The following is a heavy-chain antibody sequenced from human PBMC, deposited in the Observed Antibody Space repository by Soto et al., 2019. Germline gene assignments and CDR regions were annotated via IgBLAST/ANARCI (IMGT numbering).Heavy chain of an antibody. CDR1: GYSFSDYF. J-gene: IGHJ6*02. CDR3: ARIKWGLNYYNGMDV. D-gene: IGHD1-26*01. CDR2: INPKTAAT. Sequence: GASVKVSCKPSGYSFSDYFIQWVRQAPGQGLEWVAWINPKTAATNYAKKFQGRVSLTWDTSYTTAYMELTRLRPDDTAVYYCARIKWGLNYYNGMDVWGQGTTVTVSS. V-gene: IGHV1-2*02.